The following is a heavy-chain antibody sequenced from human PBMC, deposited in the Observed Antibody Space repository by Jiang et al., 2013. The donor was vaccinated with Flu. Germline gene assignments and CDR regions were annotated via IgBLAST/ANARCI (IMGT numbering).Heavy chain of an antibody. Sequence: LLKPSETLSLTCAVYGGSFSGYYWSWIRQPPGKGLEWIGEINHSGSTNYNPSLKSRVTISVDTSKNQFSLKLSSVTAADTAVYYCARGSRITIFGVVILSWFDPWGQGTLVTVSS. J-gene: IGHJ5*02. CDR1: GGSFSGYY. V-gene: IGHV4-34*01. CDR3: ARGSRITIFGVVILSWFDP. CDR2: INHSGST. D-gene: IGHD3-3*01.